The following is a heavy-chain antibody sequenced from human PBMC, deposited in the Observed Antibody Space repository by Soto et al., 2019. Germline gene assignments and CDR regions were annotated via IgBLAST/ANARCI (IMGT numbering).Heavy chain of an antibody. CDR1: GFRLSSYA. Sequence: QVRLVESGGGVVQPGGSLRLSCATSGFRLSSYAMHWVRQAPGKGLEWVALMSYDESKKYYADSVKGRFTISRDTSKNTLVLEMNNLRVVDTAVYYCAKDRRDGDFMHILVVDFWGQGALVTVSS. CDR2: MSYDESKK. D-gene: IGHD2-15*01. J-gene: IGHJ4*02. CDR3: AKDRRDGDFMHILVVDF. V-gene: IGHV3-30*18.